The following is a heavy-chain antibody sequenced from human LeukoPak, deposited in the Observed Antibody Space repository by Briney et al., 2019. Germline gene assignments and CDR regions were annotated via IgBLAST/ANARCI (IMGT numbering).Heavy chain of an antibody. CDR3: AKDLVRGVRRYYFDY. J-gene: IGHJ4*02. V-gene: IGHV3-23*01. D-gene: IGHD3-10*01. Sequence: GGSLRLSCAASGFTLSSYAMSWVRPAPGKGLEWVSAISGSGGSTYYADSVKGRFTISRDNSKNTLYLQMNSLRAEDTAVYYCAKDLVRGVRRYYFDYWGQGTLVTVSS. CDR2: ISGSGGST. CDR1: GFTLSSYA.